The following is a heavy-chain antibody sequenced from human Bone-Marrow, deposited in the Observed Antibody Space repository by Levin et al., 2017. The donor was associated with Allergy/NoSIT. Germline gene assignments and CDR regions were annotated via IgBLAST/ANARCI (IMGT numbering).Heavy chain of an antibody. CDR3: ARPKLLKYSSGWYGDVGFDP. V-gene: IGHV5-51*01. Sequence: GESLKISCKGSGYSFTSYWIGWVRQMPGKGLEWMGIIYPGDSDTRYSPSFQGQVTISADKSISTAYLQWSSLKASDTAMYYCARPKLLKYSSGWYGDVGFDPWGQGTLVTVSS. J-gene: IGHJ5*02. CDR1: GYSFTSYW. CDR2: IYPGDSDT. D-gene: IGHD6-19*01.